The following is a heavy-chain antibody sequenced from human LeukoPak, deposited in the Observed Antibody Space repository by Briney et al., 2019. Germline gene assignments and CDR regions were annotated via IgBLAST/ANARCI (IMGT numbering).Heavy chain of an antibody. D-gene: IGHD2-15*01. V-gene: IGHV4-59*08. CDR3: ARVPSDFVVVVAATDWYFDL. Sequence: PSDTLALTRTVSGGSISSYYWSWIRQPPGKGREAIGYIYYSWITNYNPALKSRVTISVDTSKNQFSLKLSSVTAADTAVYYCARVPSDFVVVVAATDWYFDLWGRGTLVTVSS. CDR1: GGSISSYY. J-gene: IGHJ2*01. CDR2: IYYSWIT.